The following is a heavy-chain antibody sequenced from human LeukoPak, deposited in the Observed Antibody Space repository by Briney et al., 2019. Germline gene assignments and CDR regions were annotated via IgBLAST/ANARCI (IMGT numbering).Heavy chain of an antibody. D-gene: IGHD3-22*01. V-gene: IGHV1-8*01. CDR1: GYTFTSYD. CDR3: ARAGYHDNFFFDF. CDR2: MNPNSGNA. Sequence: ASVKVSCKASGYTFTSYDINWVRQAIGQGLEWMGWMNPNSGNAGYAQKFQGRVSLTRNTSISTAYMELSSLRSEDTAVYYCARAGYHDNFFFDFWGQGTLVTVSS. J-gene: IGHJ4*02.